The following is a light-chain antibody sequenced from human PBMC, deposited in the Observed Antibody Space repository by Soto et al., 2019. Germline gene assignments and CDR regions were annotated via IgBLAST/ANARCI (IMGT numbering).Light chain of an antibody. J-gene: IGKJ3*01. CDR3: QQYGSSLFT. Sequence: ENVLTQSPGTLSFSQWERATLSCRASQSVSSSYLAWYQQKPGQAPRILIYGAFSRATGIPDRFSGSGSGTDFTLTINRLAPEDFAVYYCQQYGSSLFTFGPWNKVDIK. CDR2: GAF. V-gene: IGKV3-20*01. CDR1: QSVSSSY.